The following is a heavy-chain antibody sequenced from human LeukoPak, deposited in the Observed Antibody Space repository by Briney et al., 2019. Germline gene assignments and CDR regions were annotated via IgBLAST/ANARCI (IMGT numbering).Heavy chain of an antibody. CDR2: IYPGDSDT. D-gene: IGHD2-15*01. CDR1: GYSFISYW. Sequence: GKSLKISCKGSGYSFISYWIGWVRQMPGKGLEWMGIIYPGDSDTRYSPSFQGQVTISADKSLSTAYLQWSSLKASDTAVYYCARRSCSGGSCYGDYWGQGTLVTVSS. J-gene: IGHJ4*02. CDR3: ARRSCSGGSCYGDY. V-gene: IGHV5-51*01.